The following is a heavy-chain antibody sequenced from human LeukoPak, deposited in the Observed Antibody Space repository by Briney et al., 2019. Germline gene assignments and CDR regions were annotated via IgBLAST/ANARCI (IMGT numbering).Heavy chain of an antibody. CDR3: PRAPSGVLRSGYSMDF. V-gene: IGHV1-69*05. CDR1: GGTFSSYA. D-gene: IGHD4/OR15-4a*01. CDR2: IIPIFGTA. J-gene: IGHJ6*03. Sequence: ASVKVSCRASGGTFSSYAISWVRQAPGQGLEWMGGIIPIFGTANYAQKFQGRVTITTDESTSTAYMELSSLRSEDTAVYYCPRAPSGVLRSGYSMDFWGKGTTVTVSS.